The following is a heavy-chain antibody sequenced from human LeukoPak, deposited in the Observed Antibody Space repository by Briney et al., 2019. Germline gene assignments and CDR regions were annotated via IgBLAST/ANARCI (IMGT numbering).Heavy chain of an antibody. CDR3: ARDFWSAFDY. V-gene: IGHV3-21*01. Sequence: GGSLRLSCAASGFTFSSYSMNWVRQAPGKGLEWVSSISSSSSYIYYADSVKGRSTISRDNAKNSLYLQMNSLRVEDTAVYYCARDFWSAFDYWGQGTLVTVSS. J-gene: IGHJ4*02. CDR2: ISSSSSYI. CDR1: GFTFSSYS. D-gene: IGHD3-3*01.